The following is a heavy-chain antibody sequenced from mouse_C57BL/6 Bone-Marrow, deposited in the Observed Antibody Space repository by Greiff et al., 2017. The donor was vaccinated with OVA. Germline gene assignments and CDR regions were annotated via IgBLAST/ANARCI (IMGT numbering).Heavy chain of an antibody. CDR1: GYTFTSYW. J-gene: IGHJ1*03. CDR2: IYPGNSDT. Sequence: DVQLQESGTVLARPGASVKMSCKTSGYTFTSYWMHWVKQRPGQGLEWIGAIYPGNSDTSYNQKFKGKAKLTAVTSASTAYMELSSLTNEDSAVYYCTRDYYYGPEGYFDVWGTGTTVTVSS. CDR3: TRDYYYGPEGYFDV. D-gene: IGHD1-1*01. V-gene: IGHV1-5*01.